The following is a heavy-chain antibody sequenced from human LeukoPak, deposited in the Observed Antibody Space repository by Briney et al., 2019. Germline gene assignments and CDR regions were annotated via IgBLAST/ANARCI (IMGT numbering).Heavy chain of an antibody. CDR1: GGSISSYY. V-gene: IGHV4-59*08. CDR2: IYYSGST. Sequence: SETLSLTCTVSGGSISSYYWSWIRQPPGKGLEWIGYIYYSGSTNYNPSLKSRVTISVDTSKNQFSLKLSSVTAADTAVYYCARRRGYYGSGSYYKSAFDIWGQGTMVTVSS. D-gene: IGHD3-10*01. J-gene: IGHJ3*02. CDR3: ARRRGYYGSGSYYKSAFDI.